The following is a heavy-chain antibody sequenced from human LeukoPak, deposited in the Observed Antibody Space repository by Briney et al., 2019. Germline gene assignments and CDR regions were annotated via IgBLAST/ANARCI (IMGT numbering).Heavy chain of an antibody. CDR1: GFTFSSYS. Sequence: PGGSLRLSCAASGFTFSSYSMNWVRQAPGKGLEWVSSISSSSSYIYYADSVKGRFTISRDNAKNSLYLQMNSLRAEDTAVYYCARTYCSSTSCYVSILYYFDYWGQGTLVTVSS. J-gene: IGHJ4*02. CDR2: ISSSSSYI. D-gene: IGHD2-2*01. CDR3: ARTYCSSTSCYVSILYYFDY. V-gene: IGHV3-21*01.